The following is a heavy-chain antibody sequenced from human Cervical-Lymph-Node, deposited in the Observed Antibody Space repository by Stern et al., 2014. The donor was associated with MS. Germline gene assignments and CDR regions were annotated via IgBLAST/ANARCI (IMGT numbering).Heavy chain of an antibody. CDR3: ARGCIAPHWCDIDY. CDR1: GYTFTGYA. Sequence: QLVQSGAEVKKPGASVTVSCKASGYTFTGYAIHWVRQDPGQSLEWMGWINAGNGNTKYSQKFQGRVTITRDTPASTAYMELSGLRSEDTAVFYCARGCIAPHWCDIDYWGQGTLLTVSS. J-gene: IGHJ4*02. CDR2: INAGNGNT. D-gene: IGHD6-6*01. V-gene: IGHV1-3*01.